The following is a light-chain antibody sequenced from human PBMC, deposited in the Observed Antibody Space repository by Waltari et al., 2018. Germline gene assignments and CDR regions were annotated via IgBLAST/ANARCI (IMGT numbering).Light chain of an antibody. CDR1: TSYVGNYNL. V-gene: IGLV2-23*02. CDR3: CSYAGSGTYI. J-gene: IGLJ1*01. CDR2: EVI. Sequence: QSALTQPASVSGTPGQSIPIPCPGTTSYVGNYNLVSWYQHHPGKAPKPMICEVIKRPSGVSDRFSGSKSGNTASLTISGLQAEDEADYYCCSYAGSGTYIFGTGTKVTVL.